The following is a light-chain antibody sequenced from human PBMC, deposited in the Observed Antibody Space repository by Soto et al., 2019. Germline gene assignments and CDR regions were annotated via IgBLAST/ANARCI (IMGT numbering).Light chain of an antibody. CDR2: WAS. CDR1: QSVLYSSNNLNY. V-gene: IGKV4-1*01. CDR3: QQYNNWPRAT. Sequence: DIVMTQSPDSLAVSLGERATINCKSSQSVLYSSNNLNYLAWYQHKPGQPPKLLIYWASTRESGVPDRFSGSGSGTDFTLTINSLQAEDVAVYYCQQYNNWPRATFGGGTKVDIK. J-gene: IGKJ4*01.